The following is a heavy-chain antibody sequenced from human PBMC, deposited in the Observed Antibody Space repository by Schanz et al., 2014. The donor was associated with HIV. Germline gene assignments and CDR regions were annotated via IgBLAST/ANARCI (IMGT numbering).Heavy chain of an antibody. V-gene: IGHV3-30*18. CDR3: AKGEGYCDRTSCYYYYGMDV. Sequence: QVQLVESGGGVVRPGRSLKLSCAASGFSFDNYGMHWVRQAPGKGLEWVAVISYDGRNKYFADSVKGRFTISRDNSKNTLYLQMNSLRAEDTAVYYCAKGEGYCDRTSCYYYYGMDVWGQGTPVTVSS. CDR1: GFSFDNYG. CDR2: ISYDGRNK. D-gene: IGHD2-2*01. J-gene: IGHJ6*02.